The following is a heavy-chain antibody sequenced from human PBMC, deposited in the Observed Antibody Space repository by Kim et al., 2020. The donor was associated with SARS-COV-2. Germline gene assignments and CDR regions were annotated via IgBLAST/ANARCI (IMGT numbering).Heavy chain of an antibody. D-gene: IGHD2-2*01. CDR1: GYNFIDYY. CDR2: IDPGSGAA. CDR3: ATCVPTHLRYYGFDV. V-gene: IGHV1-2*02. Sequence: ASVKVSCKASGYNFIDYYIHWLRQAPGQGLEWVGWIDPGSGAAKFARNFQGRVTLTRDTSINTVYMDLSGLTSDDTALYYWATCVPTHLRYYGFDVWGHGTPFTVSS. J-gene: IGHJ6*02.